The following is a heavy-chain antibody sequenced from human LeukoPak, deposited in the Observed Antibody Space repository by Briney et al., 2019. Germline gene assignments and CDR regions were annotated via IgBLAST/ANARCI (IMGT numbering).Heavy chain of an antibody. Sequence: SDTLSLTCAVSGYSISSGYYWGWIRQPPGKGLEWIGSIFHRGSTYYNPSLKSRVTISVHTSKNQFSLKLTSVTAADTAVYYCASQYYCGSAYWGQGTMVTVSS. CDR2: IFHRGST. V-gene: IGHV4-38-2*01. D-gene: IGHD3-10*01. CDR1: GYSISSGYY. CDR3: ASQYYCGSAY. J-gene: IGHJ3*01.